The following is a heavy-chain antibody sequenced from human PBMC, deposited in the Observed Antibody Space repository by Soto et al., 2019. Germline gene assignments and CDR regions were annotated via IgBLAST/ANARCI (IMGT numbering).Heavy chain of an antibody. Sequence: SETLSLTCTVSGGSISSGSYFWGCIRQPPGKGLEWIGTVYYSGSTYYNPSLRSRVTISVDTSKNQFSLKLNTVSAADTAVYYCVRRGGAVAGTSRFDSWGQGMLVTVSS. CDR2: VYYSGST. CDR1: GGSISSGSYF. J-gene: IGHJ4*02. CDR3: VRRGGAVAGTSRFDS. V-gene: IGHV4-39*01. D-gene: IGHD6-19*01.